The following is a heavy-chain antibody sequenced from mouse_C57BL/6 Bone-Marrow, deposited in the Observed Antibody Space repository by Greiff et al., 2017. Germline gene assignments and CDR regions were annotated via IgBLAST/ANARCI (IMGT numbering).Heavy chain of an antibody. J-gene: IGHJ2*01. CDR1: GYSITSGYY. CDR3: ASLFITTVGFDY. Sequence: EVKLQESGPGLVKPSQSLSLTCSVTGYSITSGYYWNWIRQFPGNKLEWMGYISYDGSNNSNPSLKNRISITRDTSKNQFFLKLNSVTTEDTATYYCASLFITTVGFDYWGQGTTLTVSS. D-gene: IGHD1-1*01. CDR2: ISYDGSN. V-gene: IGHV3-6*01.